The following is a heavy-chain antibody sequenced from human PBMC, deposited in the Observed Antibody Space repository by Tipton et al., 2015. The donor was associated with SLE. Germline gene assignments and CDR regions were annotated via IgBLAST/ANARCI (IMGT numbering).Heavy chain of an antibody. CDR1: GFTFSSYW. CDR3: AREVEDTTDWYFDL. J-gene: IGHJ2*01. CDR2: IKQDGSQK. D-gene: IGHD2-15*01. Sequence: SLRLSCAASGFTFSSYWMNWVRQAPGKGLEWVASIKQDGSQKYYVDSVKGRFTISRDNSKNTLYLQMNSLRPEDTAVYYCAREVEDTTDWYFDLWGRGTLVTVSS. V-gene: IGHV3-7*01.